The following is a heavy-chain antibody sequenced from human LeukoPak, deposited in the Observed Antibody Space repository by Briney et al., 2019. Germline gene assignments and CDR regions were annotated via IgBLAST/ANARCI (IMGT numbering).Heavy chain of an antibody. CDR2: IRYDGSNK. V-gene: IGHV3-30*02. CDR1: GFTFSSYG. Sequence: GGSLRLSCAAPGFTFSSYGMHWVRQAPGKGLEWVAFIRYDGSNKYYADSVKGRFTISRDNSKNTLYLQMNSLRAEDTAVYYCMKVDYGDSHDAFDIWGQGTMVTVSS. CDR3: MKVDYGDSHDAFDI. J-gene: IGHJ3*02. D-gene: IGHD4-17*01.